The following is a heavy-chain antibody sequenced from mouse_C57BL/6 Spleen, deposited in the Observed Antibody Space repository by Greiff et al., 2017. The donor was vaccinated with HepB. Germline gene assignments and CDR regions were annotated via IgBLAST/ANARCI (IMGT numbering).Heavy chain of an antibody. CDR1: GYTFTSYW. J-gene: IGHJ1*03. Sequence: QVQLKQPGAELVKPGASVKVSCKASGYTFTSYWMHWVKQRPGQGLEWIGRIHPSDSDTNYNQKFKGKATLTVDKSSSTAYMQLSSLTSEDSAVYYCAIEGSSYWYFDVWGTGTTVTVSS. D-gene: IGHD1-1*01. CDR2: IHPSDSDT. V-gene: IGHV1-74*01. CDR3: AIEGSSYWYFDV.